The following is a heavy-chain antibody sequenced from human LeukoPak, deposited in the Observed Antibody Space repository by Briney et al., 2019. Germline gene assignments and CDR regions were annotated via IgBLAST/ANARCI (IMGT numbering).Heavy chain of an antibody. V-gene: IGHV3-30*02. CDR2: IRYDGSNK. D-gene: IGHD1-1*01. CDR3: AKSYSWNDKTSDY. Sequence: PGGSLRLSCAASGFTFSTCDMHWVHQAPGKGLEWVTFIRYDGSNKYYADSVKGRFTISRDNSKNTLYLQMIGLRAEDTAVYYCAKSYSWNDKTSDYWGQGTRVTVSS. CDR1: GFTFSTCD. J-gene: IGHJ4*02.